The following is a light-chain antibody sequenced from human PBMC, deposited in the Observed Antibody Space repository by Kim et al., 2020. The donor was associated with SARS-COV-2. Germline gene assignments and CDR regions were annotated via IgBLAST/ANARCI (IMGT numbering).Light chain of an antibody. CDR2: GKN. CDR1: SLRRYY. V-gene: IGLV3-19*01. Sequence: ALGQTVRFTCQGDSLRRYYASWYQQKSGQAPVLVIYGKNNRPSGIPDRFSGSSSGNTVSLTITGAQAEDEANYYCNSRDTSGNSRVFGGGTQLTVL. J-gene: IGLJ2*01. CDR3: NSRDTSGNSRV.